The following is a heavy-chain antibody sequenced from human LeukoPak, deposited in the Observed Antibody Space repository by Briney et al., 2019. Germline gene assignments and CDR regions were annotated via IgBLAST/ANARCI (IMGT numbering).Heavy chain of an antibody. CDR3: ARVPGGLSFDY. CDR1: GGTFSSYA. D-gene: IGHD3-10*01. V-gene: IGHV1-69*04. CDR2: IIPILGIA. J-gene: IGHJ4*02. Sequence: ASVKVSFKASGGTFSSYAISWVRQAPGQGLEWMGRIIPILGIANYAQKFQGRVTITADKSTSTAYMELSSLRSEDTAVYYCARVPGGLSFDYWGQGTLVTVSS.